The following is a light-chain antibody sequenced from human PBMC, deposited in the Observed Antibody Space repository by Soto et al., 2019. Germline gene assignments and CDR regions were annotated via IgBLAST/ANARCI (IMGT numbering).Light chain of an antibody. Sequence: DIQMTQSPSSLSASVGDTVTITCRASQSISNYLNWYQQKPGKAPKLLIYAASSLQSGVPSRFSGSRSGTDFTLTISSLQVEDVATYSFQQSYSVPVTFGGGTKVEIK. V-gene: IGKV1-39*01. CDR1: QSISNY. CDR2: AAS. CDR3: QQSYSVPVT. J-gene: IGKJ4*01.